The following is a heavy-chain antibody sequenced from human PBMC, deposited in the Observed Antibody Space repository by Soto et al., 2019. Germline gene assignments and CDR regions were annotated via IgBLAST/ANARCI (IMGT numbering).Heavy chain of an antibody. CDR2: IYWDGDE. J-gene: IGHJ6*02. CDR1: GFSVSTSGVG. Sequence: QITLKESGPTLVKPTQTLTLTCTFSGFSVSTSGVGVAWIRQPPGKALEWLALIYWDGDERYSPFLQSRVTITKDTSKNQVVLIMTNMDPVDTATYYCAHKGGRGAAMDVWGQGTTVTVSS. V-gene: IGHV2-5*02. CDR3: AHKGGRGAAMDV. D-gene: IGHD2-15*01.